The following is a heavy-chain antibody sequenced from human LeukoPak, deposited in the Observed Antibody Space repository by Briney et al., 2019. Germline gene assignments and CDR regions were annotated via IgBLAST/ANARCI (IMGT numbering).Heavy chain of an antibody. Sequence: PSETLSLTCAVYGGSFSAYYWSWIRQPPGKGLEWIGEINHSGSTNYNPSLKSRVTISVDTSKNQFSLKLSSVTAADTAVYFCARGPYSYDSSGAFDIWGQGTMVTVSS. CDR2: INHSGST. CDR3: ARGPYSYDSSGAFDI. J-gene: IGHJ3*02. CDR1: GGSFSAYY. D-gene: IGHD3-22*01. V-gene: IGHV4-34*01.